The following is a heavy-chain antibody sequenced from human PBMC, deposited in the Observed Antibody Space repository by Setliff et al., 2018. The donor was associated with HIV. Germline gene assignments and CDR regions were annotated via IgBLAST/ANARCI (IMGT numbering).Heavy chain of an antibody. CDR1: GGSISSSSDY. D-gene: IGHD6-19*01. V-gene: IGHV4-39*01. J-gene: IGHJ4*02. CDR2: IYHSGGT. CDR3: TRRFEKWLAFDY. Sequence: PSETLSLTCSVSGGSISSSSDYWGWIRQPPGKGLEWIGSIYHSGGTDYNPSLRSRVTISVDTSTNQFSLNLASVTAADTAVYYCTRRFEKWLAFDYWGQGTLVTVSS.